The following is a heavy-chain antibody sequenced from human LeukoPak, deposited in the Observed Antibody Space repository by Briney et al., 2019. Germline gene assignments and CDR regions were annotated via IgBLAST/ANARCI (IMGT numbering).Heavy chain of an antibody. Sequence: PGESLKISCKGSGYSFTTYWIAWVRQMPGKGLEWMGIIYPGDSETRYSPSFQGQVTLSADKSISTAYLQWSSLKASDTAMYYCASAAKPQGVVLPAGFDYWGQGTLVTVSS. CDR2: IYPGDSET. J-gene: IGHJ4*02. CDR1: GYSFTTYW. D-gene: IGHD2-2*01. V-gene: IGHV5-51*01. CDR3: ASAAKPQGVVLPAGFDY.